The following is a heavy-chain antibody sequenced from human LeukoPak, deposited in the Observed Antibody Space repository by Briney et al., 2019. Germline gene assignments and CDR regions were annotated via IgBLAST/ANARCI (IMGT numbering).Heavy chain of an antibody. CDR1: GYTFTSYY. D-gene: IGHD4-11*01. CDR3: ARATVTTSLDY. Sequence: ASVKVSCKASGYTFTSYYMHWVRQAPGQGLEWMGWINPNSGGTNYAQKFQGRVTMTRDTSLSTAYMELSRLRSDDTAVYYCARATVTTSLDYWGQGTLVTVSS. V-gene: IGHV1-2*02. J-gene: IGHJ4*02. CDR2: INPNSGGT.